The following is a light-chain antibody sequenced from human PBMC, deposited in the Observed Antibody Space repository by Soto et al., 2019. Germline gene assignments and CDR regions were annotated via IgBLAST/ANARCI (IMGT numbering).Light chain of an antibody. Sequence: DIQMTQSPSTLSASVGDRVTITSRASQTISTWLAWYQHKPGKAPNLLIYDASTLMSGVPSRFSGSGSGTEFTLTISSLQPGDFATYYCQQSETYPLTFGQGTRLEIK. CDR2: DAS. CDR3: QQSETYPLT. J-gene: IGKJ5*01. CDR1: QTISTW. V-gene: IGKV1-5*01.